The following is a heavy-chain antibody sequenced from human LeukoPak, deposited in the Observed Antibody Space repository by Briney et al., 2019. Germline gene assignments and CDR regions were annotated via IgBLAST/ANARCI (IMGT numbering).Heavy chain of an antibody. V-gene: IGHV1-24*01. CDR2: FDPEDGET. Sequence: ASVKVSCKVSGYTLTELSMHWVRQAPGKGLEWMGGFDPEDGETIYAQKFQGRVTMTEDTSTDTAYMELSSPRSEDTAVYYCATASWRWLQFSFDYWGQGTLVTVSS. CDR3: ATASWRWLQFSFDY. CDR1: GYTLTELS. D-gene: IGHD5-24*01. J-gene: IGHJ4*02.